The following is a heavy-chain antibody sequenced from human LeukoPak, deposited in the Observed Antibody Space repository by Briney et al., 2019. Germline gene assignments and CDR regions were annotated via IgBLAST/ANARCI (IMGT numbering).Heavy chain of an antibody. J-gene: IGHJ4*02. CDR1: GFTFSHYW. CDR2: IKQDGTEK. Sequence: GGSLRLSCAVSGFTFSHYWMIWVRQAPGKGLEWVANIKQDGTEKYYVDSVKGRFTISGDNAKNSLYLQMNSLRAEDTAVYYCVRDWEGAFDYWGQGTLVTVSS. V-gene: IGHV3-7*01. CDR3: VRDWEGAFDY. D-gene: IGHD1-26*01.